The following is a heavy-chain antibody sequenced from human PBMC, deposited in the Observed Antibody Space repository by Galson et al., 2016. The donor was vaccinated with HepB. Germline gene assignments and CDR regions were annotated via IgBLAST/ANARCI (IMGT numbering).Heavy chain of an antibody. J-gene: IGHJ4*02. CDR1: GFTFDVYA. Sequence: SPRLSCAASGFTFDVYAMHWVRQAPGKGLEWVSGISWNSGRIGYADSVKGRFTISRDNAKNSLFLQMNSLRPEDTALYYCAKDTSYSSSWFYFDYWGQGALVTVSS. D-gene: IGHD6-13*01. CDR3: AKDTSYSSSWFYFDY. V-gene: IGHV3-9*01. CDR2: ISWNSGRI.